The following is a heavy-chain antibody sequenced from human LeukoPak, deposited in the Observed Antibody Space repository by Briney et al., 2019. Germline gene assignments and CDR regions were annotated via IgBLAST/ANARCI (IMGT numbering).Heavy chain of an antibody. J-gene: IGHJ5*02. CDR2: TYYRSKWSS. D-gene: IGHD1-26*01. CDR3: ARDADSSNEWGPFDP. V-gene: IGHV6-1*01. Sequence: SQTLSLTCVISGDSVSSSASWNWIRQSPSRGLEWLGRTYYRSKWSSEYATSVKSRITINADTSENQFSLQLDSVIPEDTAVYYCARDADSSNEWGPFDPWGQGILVTVSS. CDR1: GDSVSSSAS.